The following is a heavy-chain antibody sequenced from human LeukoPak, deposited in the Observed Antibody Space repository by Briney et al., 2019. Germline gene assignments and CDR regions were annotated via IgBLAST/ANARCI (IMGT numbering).Heavy chain of an antibody. D-gene: IGHD1-26*01. CDR3: AKDPGGSYYLGYFDY. V-gene: IGHV3-9*01. CDR1: GFTFDDYA. CDR2: ISWNSGSI. J-gene: IGHJ4*02. Sequence: PGGSLRLSCAASGFTFDDYAMHWVRQAPGKGLEWVSGISWNSGSIGYADSVKGRFTISRDNSKNTLYLQMNSLRAEDTAVYYCAKDPGGSYYLGYFDYWGQGTLVTVSS.